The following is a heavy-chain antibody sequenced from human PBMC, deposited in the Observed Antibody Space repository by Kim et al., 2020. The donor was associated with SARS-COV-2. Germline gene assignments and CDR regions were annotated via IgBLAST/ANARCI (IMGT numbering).Heavy chain of an antibody. J-gene: IGHJ3*02. Sequence: DSVKGRFTISRDNAKNSLYLRMNSLGAEDTAVYYCARDPLRYFDSRAFDIWGQGTMVTVSS. D-gene: IGHD3-9*01. CDR3: ARDPLRYFDSRAFDI. V-gene: IGHV3-11*06.